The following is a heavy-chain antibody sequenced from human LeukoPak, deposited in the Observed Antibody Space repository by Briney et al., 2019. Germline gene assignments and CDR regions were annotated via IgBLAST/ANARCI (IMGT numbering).Heavy chain of an antibody. J-gene: IGHJ5*02. CDR2: ISYDGSNK. CDR3: AKSSQDYYYDSSPGSGGNLRDWFDP. Sequence: GGSLRLSCAASGFTFSSYGMHWVRQAPGKGLEWVAVISYDGSNKYYADSVKGRFTISRDNSKNTLYLQMNSLRAEDTAVYYCAKSSQDYYYDSSPGSGGNLRDWFDPWGQGTLVTVSS. V-gene: IGHV3-30*18. CDR1: GFTFSSYG. D-gene: IGHD3-22*01.